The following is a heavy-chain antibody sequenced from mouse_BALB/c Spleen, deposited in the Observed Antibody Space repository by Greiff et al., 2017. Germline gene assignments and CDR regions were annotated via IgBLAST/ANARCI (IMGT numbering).Heavy chain of an antibody. CDR2: ISNLAYSI. CDR1: GFTFSDYG. V-gene: IGHV5-15*02. D-gene: IGHD2-14*01. CDR3: ARAPYYRYDEGAWFAY. J-gene: IGHJ3*01. Sequence: EVQVVESGGGLVQPGGSRKLSCAASGFTFSDYGMAWVRQAPGKGPEWVAFISNLAYSIYYADTVTGRFTISRENAKNTLYLEMSSLRSEDTAMYYCARAPYYRYDEGAWFAYWGQGTLVTVSA.